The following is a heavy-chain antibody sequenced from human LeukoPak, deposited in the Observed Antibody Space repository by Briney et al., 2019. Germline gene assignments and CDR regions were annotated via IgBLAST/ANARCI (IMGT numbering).Heavy chain of an antibody. J-gene: IGHJ4*02. CDR1: GYTFSGYY. D-gene: IGHD3-22*01. CDR2: INPNSGGT. CDR3: ATAEKQWVDYYDTGGIDY. Sequence: ASVKVSCKASGYTFSGYYMHWVRQAPGQGLEWMGRINPNSGGTNYAQKFQGRVTMTRDTSISTAYMELSRLRSDDTAVYHCATAEKQWVDYYDTGGIDYWGQGTLVTVSS. V-gene: IGHV1-2*06.